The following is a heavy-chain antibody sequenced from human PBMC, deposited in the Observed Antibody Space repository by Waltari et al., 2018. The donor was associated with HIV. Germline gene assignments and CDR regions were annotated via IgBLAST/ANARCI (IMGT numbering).Heavy chain of an antibody. V-gene: IGHV4-39*01. CDR2: IYYSGST. J-gene: IGHJ4*02. CDR3: ARVQAAAGTLDY. CDR1: GRSISSSSYY. Sequence: QLQLQAPGPGLVKPSETLSLTCTVSGRSISSSSYYWRWLRQPPGKGLEWIGSIYYSGSTYYNPSLKSRVTISVDTSKNQFSLKLSSVTAADTAVYYCARVQAAAGTLDYWGQGTLVTVSS. D-gene: IGHD6-13*01.